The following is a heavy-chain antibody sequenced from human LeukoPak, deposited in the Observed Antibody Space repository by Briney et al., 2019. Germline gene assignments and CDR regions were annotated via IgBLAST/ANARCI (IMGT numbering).Heavy chain of an antibody. CDR2: IYYSGST. CDR3: ARSAVEMTTRLSDY. D-gene: IGHD5-24*01. J-gene: IGHJ4*02. CDR1: GFTFSSYG. V-gene: IGHV4-39*07. Sequence: GSLRLSCAASGFTFSSYGMHWVRQPPGKGLEWIGSIYYSGSTYYNPSLKSRVTISVDTSKNQFSLKLSSVTAADTAVYYCARSAVEMTTRLSDYWGQGTLVTVSS.